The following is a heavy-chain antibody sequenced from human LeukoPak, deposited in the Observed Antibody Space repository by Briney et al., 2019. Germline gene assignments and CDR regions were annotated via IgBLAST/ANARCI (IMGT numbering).Heavy chain of an antibody. CDR3: ARTILSYYYDSSGYLGDGMDV. J-gene: IGHJ6*02. V-gene: IGHV4-59*08. CDR1: GGSISSYY. Sequence: SETLSLTCTVSGGSISSYYWSWIRQPPGKGLERIGYIYYSGSTNYNPSLKSRVTISVDTSKNQFSLELSSVTAADTAVYYCARTILSYYYDSSGYLGDGMDVWGQGTTVTVSS. CDR2: IYYSGST. D-gene: IGHD3-22*01.